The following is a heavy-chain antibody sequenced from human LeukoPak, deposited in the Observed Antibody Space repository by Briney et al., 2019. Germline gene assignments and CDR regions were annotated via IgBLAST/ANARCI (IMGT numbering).Heavy chain of an antibody. Sequence: SETLSLTCTVSGGSISTFYWNWIRQPPGKGLEWIGRVYITGSANYNPSLKSRVTMSVDTSKNQFSLKLRFVTAADTAVYYCARVGDYGDPPVSWGQGTLVTVSS. V-gene: IGHV4-4*07. J-gene: IGHJ5*02. CDR2: VYITGSA. CDR3: ARVGDYGDPPVS. D-gene: IGHD4-17*01. CDR1: GGSISTFY.